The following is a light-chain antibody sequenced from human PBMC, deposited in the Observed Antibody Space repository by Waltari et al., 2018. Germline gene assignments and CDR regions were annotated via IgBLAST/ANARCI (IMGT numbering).Light chain of an antibody. Sequence: DIHMTQSPSSLSASVGDRVTITCRASQSIGNYLNWYQEKPGKAPMVLISIASALQSGVPSRFSGTGSGTDFTLTISSLQPEDFATYYCQQSHSVPYTFGQGTKLEIK. CDR3: QQSHSVPYT. V-gene: IGKV1-39*01. CDR2: IAS. J-gene: IGKJ2*01. CDR1: QSIGNY.